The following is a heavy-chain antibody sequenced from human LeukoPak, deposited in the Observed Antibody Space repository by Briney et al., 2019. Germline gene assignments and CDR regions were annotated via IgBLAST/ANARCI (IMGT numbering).Heavy chain of an antibody. CDR1: GFTFSSYA. J-gene: IGHJ4*02. D-gene: IGHD6-13*01. Sequence: QPGGSLRLSCAASGFTFSSYAMHWVRQAPGKGLEWVAVISYDGGNKYYADSVKGRFTISRDNSKNTLHLQMNSLRAEDTAVYYCARESAYQSSSWYGTFDYWGQGTLVTVSS. CDR2: ISYDGGNK. V-gene: IGHV3-30*01. CDR3: ARESAYQSSSWYGTFDY.